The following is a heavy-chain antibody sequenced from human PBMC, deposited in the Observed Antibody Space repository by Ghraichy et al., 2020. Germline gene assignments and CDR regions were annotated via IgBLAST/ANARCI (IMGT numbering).Heavy chain of an antibody. Sequence: GGSLRLSCAASGFTFNGYSMNWVRQAPGKGLEWVSYISSSSSTIYNADSVKGRFTISRDNAKNSLYLQMNSLRDEDTAVYYCARGFSSLGYYYYGMDVWGQGSTVTVSS. V-gene: IGHV3-48*02. CDR3: ARGFSSLGYYYYGMDV. CDR1: GFTFNGYS. J-gene: IGHJ6*02. CDR2: ISSSSSTI. D-gene: IGHD3-16*01.